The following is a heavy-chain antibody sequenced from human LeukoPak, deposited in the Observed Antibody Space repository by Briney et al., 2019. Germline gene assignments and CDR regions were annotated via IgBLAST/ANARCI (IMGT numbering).Heavy chain of an antibody. Sequence: GGSLRLSCAASGFNFSSYWMSWVRQAPGKGLEWVANIEEDGSEKYYVDSVKGRFTISGDNAKNSLYMQMNSLRAEDTAVYYCAREGGDIADTGFDYWGQGTLVTVSS. D-gene: IGHD2-15*01. J-gene: IGHJ4*02. CDR1: GFNFSSYW. V-gene: IGHV3-7*01. CDR3: AREGGDIADTGFDY. CDR2: IEEDGSEK.